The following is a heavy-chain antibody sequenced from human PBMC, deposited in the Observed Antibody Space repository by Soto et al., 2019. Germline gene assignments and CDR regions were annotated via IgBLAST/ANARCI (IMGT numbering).Heavy chain of an antibody. V-gene: IGHV4-61*01. J-gene: IGHJ4*02. CDR3: ARGAHTAMALDY. CDR1: GGSVSSGSYY. Sequence: SETLSLTCTVSGGSVSSGSYYWSWIRQPPGKGLEWIGYIYYSGSTNYNPSLKSRVTISVDTSKNQFSLKLSSVTAADTAVYYCARGAHTAMALDYWGQGTLVTVSS. D-gene: IGHD5-18*01. CDR2: IYYSGST.